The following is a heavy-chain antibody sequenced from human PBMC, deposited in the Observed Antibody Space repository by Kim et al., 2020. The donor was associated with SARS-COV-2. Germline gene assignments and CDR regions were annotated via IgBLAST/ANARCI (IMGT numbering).Heavy chain of an antibody. CDR3: ARVNIGKVQLWYHAFDI. D-gene: IGHD3-10*01. CDR2: AFRSGST. J-gene: IGHJ3*02. V-gene: IGHV4-61*02. Sequence: SETLSLTCTVSGDSISRAGFYWSWLRQPAGKGLEWIGRAFRSGSTSYNPSLRSRLTISVDPSKNQLSLELSSVTAADTGIYFCARVNIGKVQLWYHAFDIWGHGTTVTVSS. CDR1: GDSISRAGFY.